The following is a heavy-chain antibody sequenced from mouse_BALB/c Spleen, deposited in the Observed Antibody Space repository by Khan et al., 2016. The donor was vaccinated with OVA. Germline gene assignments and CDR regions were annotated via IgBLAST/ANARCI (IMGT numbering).Heavy chain of an antibody. J-gene: IGHJ2*01. CDR3: AREAYRYDEYYFDY. Sequence: EVALVESGGGSVKPGGSLKLSCAVSGFTFSSYVMSWVRQTPEKRLEWVASISSGGSTYYSDSVKGRFTISRDNARNIVYLQMSSLRSEDMAMYYCAREAYRYDEYYFDYWGQGTTLTVSS. CDR2: ISSGGST. V-gene: IGHV5-6-5*01. CDR1: GFTFSSYV. D-gene: IGHD2-14*01.